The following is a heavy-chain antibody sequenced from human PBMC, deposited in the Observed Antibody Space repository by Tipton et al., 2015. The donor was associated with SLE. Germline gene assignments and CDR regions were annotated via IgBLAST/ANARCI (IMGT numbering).Heavy chain of an antibody. CDR2: IKEDGSEK. V-gene: IGHV3-7*01. D-gene: IGHD3-9*01. J-gene: IGHJ4*02. CDR3: AAGYDY. CDR1: GFTSSSYW. Sequence: GSLRLSCADSGFTSSSYWMAWVRQAPGKGLEWVANIKEDGSEKHYVDSVKDRLTISRDNAKKSLYLQMSSLRAEDTAVYYCAAGYDYWGQGTLVTVSS.